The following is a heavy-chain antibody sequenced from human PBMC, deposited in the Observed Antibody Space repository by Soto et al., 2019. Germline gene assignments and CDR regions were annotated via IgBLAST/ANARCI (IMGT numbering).Heavy chain of an antibody. Sequence: SETLSLTCTVSGGSISSYYWSWIRQPPGKGLEWIGYIYYSGSTNYNPSLKSRVTISVDTSKNQFSLKLSSVTAADTAVYYCARHPVNYGLFAYWGQGTLVTVSS. D-gene: IGHD4-17*01. V-gene: IGHV4-59*08. CDR1: GGSISSYY. J-gene: IGHJ4*02. CDR3: ARHPVNYGLFAY. CDR2: IYYSGST.